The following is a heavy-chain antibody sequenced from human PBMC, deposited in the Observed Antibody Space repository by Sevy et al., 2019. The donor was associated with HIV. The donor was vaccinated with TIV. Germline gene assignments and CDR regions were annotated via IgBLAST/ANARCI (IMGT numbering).Heavy chain of an antibody. CDR1: GFTFSSYG. D-gene: IGHD3-10*01. J-gene: IGHJ5*02. CDR2: ISYDGSNK. Sequence: GGSLRLSCAASGFTFSSYGMHWVRQAPGKGLEWVAVISYDGSNKYYADSVKVRFTISRDNSKNTLYLQMNSLRAEDTAVYYCAKETPRITMVRGPLNWFDPWGQGTLVTVSS. V-gene: IGHV3-30*18. CDR3: AKETPRITMVRGPLNWFDP.